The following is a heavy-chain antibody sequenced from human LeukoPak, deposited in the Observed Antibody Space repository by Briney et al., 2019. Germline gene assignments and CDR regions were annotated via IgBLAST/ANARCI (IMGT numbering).Heavy chain of an antibody. CDR3: ARCNFRREGGFDP. V-gene: IGHV3-21*01. D-gene: IGHD2/OR15-2a*01. CDR1: GFTFSSHY. CDR2: ITSSSSDI. J-gene: IGHJ5*02. Sequence: GGSLRLSCAASGFTFSSHYMNWVRQAPGKGLEWVSSITSSSSDIFYADSVKGRFTISRDNSKNTLYLQMNSLRAEDTAVYYCARCNFRREGGFDPWGQGTLVTVSS.